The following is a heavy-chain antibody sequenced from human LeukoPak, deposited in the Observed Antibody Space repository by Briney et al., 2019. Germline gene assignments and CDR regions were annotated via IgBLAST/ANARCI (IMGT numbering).Heavy chain of an antibody. CDR2: IDPASGIT. J-gene: IGHJ4*02. CDR3: ARVGAPGGLRPYHYYY. D-gene: IGHD3-16*01. Sequence: ASVKVSCKASGYIFSDYWIHWVRQAPARGLECLGWIDPASGITNQPQKFQGRITVTRDTSASTVYMDLTGLTTDDTALYYCARVGAPGGLRPYHYYYWGQGTLVTVSS. V-gene: IGHV1-2*02. CDR1: GYIFSDYW.